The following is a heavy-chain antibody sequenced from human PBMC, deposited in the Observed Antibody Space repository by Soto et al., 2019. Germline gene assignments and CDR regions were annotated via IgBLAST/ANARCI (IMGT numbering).Heavy chain of an antibody. V-gene: IGHV4-39*01. CDR2: IYYSGST. CDR1: GGSISSSSYY. CDR3: ARLPSSWYFSYYYGMDV. D-gene: IGHD6-13*01. J-gene: IGHJ6*02. Sequence: SETLSLTCTVSGGSISSSSYYWGWIRQPPGKGLEWIGSIYYSGSTYYNPSLKSRVTISVDTSKNQFSLKLSSVTAADTAVYYCARLPSSWYFSYYYGMDVWGQGTTVTVSS.